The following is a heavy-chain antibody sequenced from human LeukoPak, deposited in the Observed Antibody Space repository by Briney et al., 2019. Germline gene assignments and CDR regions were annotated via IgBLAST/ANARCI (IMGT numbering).Heavy chain of an antibody. CDR3: ARHLRGVIPHFDY. D-gene: IGHD3-10*01. J-gene: IGHJ4*02. CDR2: MYYSGST. V-gene: IGHV4-59*08. Sequence: SETLSLTCTVSGGSISSYYWSWIRQPPGKGLEWIGYMYYSGSTKYNPSLKSRVTISVDTSKNQFSLRVGYMTVEDTAVYYCARHLRGVIPHFDYWGQGNLVTVSS. CDR1: GGSISSYY.